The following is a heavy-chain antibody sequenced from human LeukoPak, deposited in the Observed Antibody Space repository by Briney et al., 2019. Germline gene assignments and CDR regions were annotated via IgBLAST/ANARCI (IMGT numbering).Heavy chain of an antibody. CDR1: GFSFSESY. Sequence: GGSLTLSCAASGFSFSESYMSWIRQTPGRGLEWVAYISGSGSSMYYADAVKGRFTISGDNARNLLYLYMSSLRADDTAVFYCARGKRRFDYWGQGTLVTVSS. CDR3: ARGKRRFDY. V-gene: IGHV3-11*01. CDR2: ISGSGSSM. J-gene: IGHJ4*02.